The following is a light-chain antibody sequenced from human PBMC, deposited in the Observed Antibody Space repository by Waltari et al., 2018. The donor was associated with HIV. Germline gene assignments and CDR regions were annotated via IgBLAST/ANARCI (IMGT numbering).Light chain of an antibody. CDR2: DVS. V-gene: IGLV2-14*03. CDR1: RSDVGRYNY. J-gene: IGLJ2*01. CDR3: SSYTSSRTVV. Sequence: QSALTQPAPVSGSPGQPITLSCTGARSDVGRYNYVSWYQHHPGNAPKLIIYDVSNRPSGVSNRFSGSKSGTTASLTISGLQAEDEADYYCSSYTSSRTVVFGGGTKLTVL.